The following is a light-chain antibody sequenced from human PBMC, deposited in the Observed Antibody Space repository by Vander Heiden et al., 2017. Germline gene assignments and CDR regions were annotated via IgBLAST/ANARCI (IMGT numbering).Light chain of an antibody. CDR3: HREGNPESLT. CDR1: QDISNY. Sequence: MSDALSSLSASVGDRVCITCQASQDISNYLNWYQQKPGKAPKLLIYDASNLDIVLPARFSRSSCGTGFTLSVSRLQPVDIPTCYCHREGNPESLTFGGGTKLEMK. J-gene: IGKJ4*01. V-gene: IGKV1-33*01. CDR2: DAS.